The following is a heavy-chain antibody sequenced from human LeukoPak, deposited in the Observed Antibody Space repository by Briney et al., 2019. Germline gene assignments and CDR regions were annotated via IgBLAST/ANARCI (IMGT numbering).Heavy chain of an antibody. Sequence: GRSLRLSCAASGFTFSSYGMHWVRQAPAKGLEWVAVISYDGSNKYYADSVKGRFTISRDNSKNTLYLQMNSLRAEDTAVYYCAKDRWHDYWGQGTLVTVSS. CDR1: GFTFSSYG. J-gene: IGHJ4*02. D-gene: IGHD5-24*01. CDR3: AKDRWHDY. V-gene: IGHV3-30*18. CDR2: ISYDGSNK.